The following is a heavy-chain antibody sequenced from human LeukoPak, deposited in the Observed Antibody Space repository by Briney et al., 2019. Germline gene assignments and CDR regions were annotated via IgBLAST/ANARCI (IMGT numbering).Heavy chain of an antibody. CDR3: ARAKYVGDSSSGY. Sequence: GGSLRLSCAASGFTFSSYAMSWVRQAPGKGLEWVSSISGSGGSTYYADSVKGRFSISRDNSKNSLYLQMNSLRAEDTAVYYCARAKYVGDSSSGYWGQGTLVTVSS. CDR2: ISGSGGST. V-gene: IGHV3-23*01. J-gene: IGHJ4*02. CDR1: GFTFSSYA. D-gene: IGHD6-6*01.